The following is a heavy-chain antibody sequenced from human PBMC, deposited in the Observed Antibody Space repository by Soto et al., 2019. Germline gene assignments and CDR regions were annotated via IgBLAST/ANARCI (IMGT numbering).Heavy chain of an antibody. J-gene: IGHJ4*02. V-gene: IGHV1-69*01. CDR1: GGTFSSYA. D-gene: IGHD3-22*01. Sequence: QVQLVQSGAKVKKPGASVKVSCKASGGTFSSYAISWVRQAPGQGLEWMGGIIPIFGTANYAQKFQGRVTITADESTNTAYMELSSLRSEDTAVYYCARDSSPYYDSSGSPDYWGQGTLVTVSS. CDR2: IIPIFGTA. CDR3: ARDSSPYYDSSGSPDY.